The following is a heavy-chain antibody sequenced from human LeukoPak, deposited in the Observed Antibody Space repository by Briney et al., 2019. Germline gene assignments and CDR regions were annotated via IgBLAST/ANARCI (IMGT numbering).Heavy chain of an antibody. CDR2: ISAYNGNT. V-gene: IGHV1-18*01. D-gene: IGHD2-2*01. CDR1: GYTFTSYG. CDR3: ARVPIIVVVPMDV. J-gene: IGHJ6*04. Sequence: GSVKVSCKASGYTFTSYGISRGRQGPGQGAEGMGWISAYNGNTNYAQKLQGRVTMTTDTSTSTAYMELRSLRSDDTAVYYCARVPIIVVVPMDVWGKGTTVTVSS.